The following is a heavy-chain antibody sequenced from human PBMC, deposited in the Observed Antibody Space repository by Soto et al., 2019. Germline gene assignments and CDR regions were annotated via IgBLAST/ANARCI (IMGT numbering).Heavy chain of an antibody. J-gene: IGHJ4*02. Sequence: QVQLVESGGGVVQPGRSLRLSCEVSGLTFRTYGMHWVRQAPGKGLEWVAIISNEGSDEKYADSVKGRFTISRDNSKNTLYLQMNSLRVEDTAVYYCAKGCGSGGSCYIIDYWGQGTLVTVS. CDR3: AKGCGSGGSCYIIDY. V-gene: IGHV3-30*18. D-gene: IGHD2-15*01. CDR2: ISNEGSDE. CDR1: GLTFRTYG.